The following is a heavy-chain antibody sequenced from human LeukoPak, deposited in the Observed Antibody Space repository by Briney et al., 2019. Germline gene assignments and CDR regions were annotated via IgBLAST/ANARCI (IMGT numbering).Heavy chain of an antibody. CDR2: IYYSGST. V-gene: IGHV4-39*01. CDR3: ARGDGSRRFDP. Sequence: PGGSLRLSCAASGFTFSSYEMNWVRQPPGKGLEWIGSIYYSGSTYYNPSLKSRVTISVDTSKNQFSLKLSSVTAADTAVYYCARGDGSRRFDPWGQGTLVTVSS. D-gene: IGHD5-24*01. CDR1: GFTFSSYE. J-gene: IGHJ5*02.